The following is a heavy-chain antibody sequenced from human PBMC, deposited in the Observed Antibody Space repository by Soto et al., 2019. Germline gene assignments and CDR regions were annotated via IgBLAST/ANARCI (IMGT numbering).Heavy chain of an antibody. CDR3: ARDVTMVRGRDTYHYMDF. D-gene: IGHD3-10*01. CDR1: GGSFSAYS. J-gene: IGHJ6*03. CDR2: INHSGDT. V-gene: IGHV4-34*01. Sequence: SETLSLTCAVFGGSFSAYSWMWIRQPPGKGLECIGKINHSGDTNYNPSLKSRVTISVDASKYQFSLELGSVTAADTAVYYCARDVTMVRGRDTYHYMDFWGKGTTVTVSS.